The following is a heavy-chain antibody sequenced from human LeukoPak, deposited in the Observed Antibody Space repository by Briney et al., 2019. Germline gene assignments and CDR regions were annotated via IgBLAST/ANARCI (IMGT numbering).Heavy chain of an antibody. CDR1: SGSISSYY. CDR2: VYFNGDT. D-gene: IGHD3/OR15-3a*01. V-gene: IGHV4-59*08. Sequence: SETLSLTCSLSSGSISSYYWTWLRQPPGKTLQWIGNVYFNGDTNFNPSLKSRVTISVDTSNNQFSPKLTSVTAADTAVYYCARQFGLMRSYRHLDHWGPGILVTVSA. J-gene: IGHJ4*02. CDR3: ARQFGLMRSYRHLDH.